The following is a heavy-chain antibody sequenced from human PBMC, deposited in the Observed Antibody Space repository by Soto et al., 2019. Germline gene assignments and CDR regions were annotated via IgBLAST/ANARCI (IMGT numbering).Heavy chain of an antibody. CDR2: IYYSGRT. V-gene: IGHV4-30-4*01. Sequence: QVQLQESGPGLVKPSQTLSLTCTVSGGSISSGDYYWTWIRQPPGKGLEWIGYIYYSGRTYYNPSIKSRVTRSKAPSKNPFSLKLSAVTAADTAVYYCARGSCSSGSCFNWFDPWGQGTLVTVSS. D-gene: IGHD2-15*01. CDR3: ARGSCSSGSCFNWFDP. J-gene: IGHJ5*02. CDR1: GGSISSGDYY.